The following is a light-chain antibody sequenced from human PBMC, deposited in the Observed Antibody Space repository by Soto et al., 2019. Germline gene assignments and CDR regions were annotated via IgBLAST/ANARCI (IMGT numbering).Light chain of an antibody. V-gene: IGKV3-20*01. CDR2: GAS. CDR1: QSSNTTH. CDR3: HQYDIWP. Sequence: EVGLTQSQNTLCLPPGARATLSCRASQSSNTTHLAWYQKKPGQAPRLLIYGASRRATGIPDRFSRSGSGTDFPLTISRLEPEDFAVYYCHQYDIWPFGHGTKVDIK. J-gene: IGKJ1*01.